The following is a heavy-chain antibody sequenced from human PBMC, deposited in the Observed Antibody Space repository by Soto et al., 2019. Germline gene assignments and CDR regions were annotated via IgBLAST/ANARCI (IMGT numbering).Heavy chain of an antibody. V-gene: IGHV5-51*01. D-gene: IGHD6-19*01. CDR3: ARIAVAGMYYYYYGMDV. CDR2: IYPGDSDT. Sequence: PRESLKISCKCSVYIFTSYWIGWVRQMPGKGLEWMGIIYPGDSDTRYSPSFQGQVTISADKSISTAYLQWSSLKASDTAMYYCARIAVAGMYYYYYGMDVWGQGTTVTVSS. CDR1: VYIFTSYW. J-gene: IGHJ6*02.